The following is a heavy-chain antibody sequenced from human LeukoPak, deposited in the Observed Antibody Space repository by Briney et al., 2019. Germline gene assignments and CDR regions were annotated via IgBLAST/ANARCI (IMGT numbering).Heavy chain of an antibody. J-gene: IGHJ6*03. V-gene: IGHV3-7*01. D-gene: IGHD2-2*01. CDR3: ARDGSSSRNYYSYYYLDV. CDR1: GFTFSRYW. CDR2: IKHDGSEK. Sequence: GGSLRLSCAASGFTFSRYWMTWVRQAPGKGLEWVANIKHDGSEKYYVDSVKGRFSISRDNAKNSLYLQMNSLRVEDTAVYYCARDGSSSRNYYSYYYLDVWGKGTTVSISS.